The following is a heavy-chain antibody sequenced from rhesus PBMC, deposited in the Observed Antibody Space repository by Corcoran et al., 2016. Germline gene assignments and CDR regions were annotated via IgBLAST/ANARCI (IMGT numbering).Heavy chain of an antibody. V-gene: IGHV4-169*02. CDR1: GGSISSSY. CDR2: IYVSGSST. Sequence: QLQLQESGPGLVKPSETLSVTCAVSGGSISSSYWSWIRQAPGKGLEGIGNIYVSGSSTNYNPTLMSRGTLSVDTSKNQLSLKLSAVTAADEAVYYCASGGYWGDSHDYWGQGVLVTVSS. J-gene: IGHJ4*01. D-gene: IGHD3-34*01. CDR3: ASGGYWGDSHDY.